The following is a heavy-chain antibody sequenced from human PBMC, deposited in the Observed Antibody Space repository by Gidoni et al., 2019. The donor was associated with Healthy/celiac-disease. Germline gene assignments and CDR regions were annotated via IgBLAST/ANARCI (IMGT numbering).Heavy chain of an antibody. CDR3: TRQPLGYCSGGSCYRDY. D-gene: IGHD2-15*01. V-gene: IGHV3-73*02. CDR1: GFTFSGSA. J-gene: IGHJ4*02. CDR2: IRSKANSYAT. Sequence: EVQLVESGGGLVQPGGSLKLSCAASGFTFSGSAMHWVRQASGKGLEWVGRIRSKANSYATAYAASVKGRFTISRDDSKNTAYLQMNSLKTEDTAVYYCTRQPLGYCSGGSCYRDYWGQGTLVTVSS.